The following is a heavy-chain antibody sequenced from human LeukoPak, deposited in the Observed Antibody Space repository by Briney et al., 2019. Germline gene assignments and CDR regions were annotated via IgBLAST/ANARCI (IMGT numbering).Heavy chain of an antibody. CDR2: ISGSRSRT. V-gene: IGHV3-23*01. CDR3: ARAPPIRSDI. Sequence: GGSLRLSCAASGFTFSSYAMSWVRQAPGKGLQWVSAISGSRSRTYYADSVKGRFTISRDDSKSTLYLQMNSLRAEDTAVYYCARAPPIRSDIWGQGTMVTVSS. CDR1: GFTFSSYA. J-gene: IGHJ3*02. D-gene: IGHD3-3*02.